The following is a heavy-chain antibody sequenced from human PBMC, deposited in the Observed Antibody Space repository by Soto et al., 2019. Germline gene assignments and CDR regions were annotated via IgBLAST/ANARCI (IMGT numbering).Heavy chain of an antibody. CDR1: GYTFTGYY. CDR2: INPNSGGT. Sequence: GASVKVSCKAFGYTFTGYYLHWVRQAPGQGLEWMGWINPNSGGTNYAQKFQGRVTMTRNTSISTAYMELSSLRSEDTAVYYCARFPFDYWGQGTLVTVSS. J-gene: IGHJ4*02. V-gene: IGHV1-2*02. CDR3: ARFPFDY.